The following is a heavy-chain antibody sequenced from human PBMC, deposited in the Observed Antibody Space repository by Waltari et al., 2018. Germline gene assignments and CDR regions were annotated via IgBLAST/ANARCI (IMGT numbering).Heavy chain of an antibody. CDR1: GFSFHDYA. V-gene: IGHV3-9*03. CDR3: AKEGTCYFDSSGYSRGAFDI. J-gene: IGHJ3*02. D-gene: IGHD3-22*01. CDR2: ISWDSNII. Sequence: EVQLVESGGGLVQPGRSLRLSCAASGFSFHDYAMHWVRQAPGKGLEWVSGISWDSNIIDYADSVKGRFTISRDNAKNSLYLQMNSLRAEDVALYFCAKEGTCYFDSSGYSRGAFDIWGQGTMVIVSS.